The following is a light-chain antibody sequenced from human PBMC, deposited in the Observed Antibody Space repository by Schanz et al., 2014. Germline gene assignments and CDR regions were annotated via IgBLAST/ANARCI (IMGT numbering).Light chain of an antibody. CDR3: AAWDDSLNGRNWV. Sequence: QSVLTQPPSASGTPGQRVTISCSGSSSNIGVNTVNWYQQLPGTAPKLLIYSNNQRPSGVPDRFSASKSGTSASLAITGLQSEDEADYYCAAWDDSLNGRNWVFGGGTKLTVL. CDR2: SNN. CDR1: SSNIGVNT. V-gene: IGLV1-44*01. J-gene: IGLJ3*02.